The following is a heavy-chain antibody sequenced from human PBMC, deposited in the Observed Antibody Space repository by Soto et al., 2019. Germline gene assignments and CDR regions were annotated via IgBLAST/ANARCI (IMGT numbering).Heavy chain of an antibody. D-gene: IGHD3-9*01. CDR2: IRGSGGST. V-gene: IGHV3-23*01. J-gene: IGHJ4*02. CDR1: GFTFSSYA. Sequence: PGGSLRLSCAASGFTFSSYAMSWVRQAPGKGLEWVSAIRGSGGSTYYADSVKGRFTISRDNSKNTLYLQMNSLRAEDTAVYYCAKVSHYDILTGYSYFDYWGQGTLVTVS. CDR3: AKVSHYDILTGYSYFDY.